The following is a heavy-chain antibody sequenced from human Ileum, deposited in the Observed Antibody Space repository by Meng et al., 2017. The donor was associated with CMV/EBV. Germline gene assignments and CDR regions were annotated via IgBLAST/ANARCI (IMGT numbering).Heavy chain of an antibody. D-gene: IGHD5-12*01. J-gene: IGHJ5*02. CDR3: ATEYSASPGWFDP. CDR2: IYYSGST. V-gene: IGHV4-30-4*08. CDR1: GDSISSGDFY. Sequence: QGRMEESRPGLVKASQIISLICTGSGDSISSGDFYWTWIRQSTGKGPEWIGYIYYSGSTYYTPSLKSRLTIALDTSKIQFSLRLTSVTDADTGVYYCATEYSASPGWFDPWGQGILVTVSS.